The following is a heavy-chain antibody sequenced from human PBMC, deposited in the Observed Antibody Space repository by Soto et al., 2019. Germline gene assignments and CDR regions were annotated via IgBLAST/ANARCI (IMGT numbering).Heavy chain of an antibody. CDR1: GYILTNYA. V-gene: IGHV1-3*01. CDR3: ATLYSGYDWGYYDY. J-gene: IGHJ4*02. Sequence: QVQLVQSGAEVKKPGASVKVSCKASGYILTNYAMHWVRQAPERRLEWMGWINAADGNTKYSLKFQGRIAITRDTFANTVYMDLSSLRSEDTAVYYCATLYSGYDWGYYDYWGQGTLVTVSS. CDR2: INAADGNT. D-gene: IGHD5-12*01.